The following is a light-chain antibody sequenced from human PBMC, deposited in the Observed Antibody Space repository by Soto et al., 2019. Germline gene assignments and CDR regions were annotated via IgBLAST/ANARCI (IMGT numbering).Light chain of an antibody. CDR1: ATNIGRNH. CDR3: ATWDDSLSGHVV. Sequence: QSVLTQPPSASGTPGQRVTISCSGSATNIGRNHVYWYQQFPGVAPRLLIYRNNQRPSGVPDRISGSKSGTSASLAIRGLRSEDEADYYCATWDDSLSGHVVFGGGTKLTVL. J-gene: IGLJ2*01. V-gene: IGLV1-47*01. CDR2: RNN.